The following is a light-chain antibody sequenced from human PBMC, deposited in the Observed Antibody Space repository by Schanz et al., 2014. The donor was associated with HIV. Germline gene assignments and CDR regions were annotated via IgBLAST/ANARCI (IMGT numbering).Light chain of an antibody. J-gene: IGKJ2*01. CDR1: QSLDKW. CDR2: KAS. Sequence: DIQMTQSPSTLSASVGDRVTITCRASQSLDKWLAWYQQKPGQAPKLLISKASALESGVPSRFSGSGSGTEFTLTISSLQPDDLASYHCQQYNGLSPITFGQGTKLEIK. V-gene: IGKV1-5*03. CDR3: QQYNGLSPIT.